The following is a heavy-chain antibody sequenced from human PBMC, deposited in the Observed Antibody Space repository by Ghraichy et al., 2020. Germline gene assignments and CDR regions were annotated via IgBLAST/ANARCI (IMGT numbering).Heavy chain of an antibody. CDR2: INVNKGDT. V-gene: IGHV1-18*04. D-gene: IGHD1-7*01. Sequence: ASVKVSCKAFGYTFTNYGISWVRQAPGQGLEWVGWINVNKGDTNYAQKFQGKVTMTTDTSTNTAYMELRNVRSDDTAVYYCATDWNYIFDHWGQGTPVTVSS. J-gene: IGHJ4*02. CDR1: GYTFTNYG. CDR3: ATDWNYIFDH.